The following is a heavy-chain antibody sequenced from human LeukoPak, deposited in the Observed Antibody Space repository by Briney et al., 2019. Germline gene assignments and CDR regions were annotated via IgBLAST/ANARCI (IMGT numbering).Heavy chain of an antibody. CDR2: IGTAGDT. J-gene: IGHJ4*02. V-gene: IGHV3-13*01. D-gene: IGHD3-22*01. CDR3: ARGKTLYYDSSGYPLPYFDY. Sequence: GGSLRLSCAASGLTFSSYDMHWVRQATGKGLEWVSAIGTAGDTYYPGSVKGRFTISRENAKNSLYLQMNSLRAGDTAVYYCARGKTLYYDSSGYPLPYFDYWGQGTLVTVSS. CDR1: GLTFSSYD.